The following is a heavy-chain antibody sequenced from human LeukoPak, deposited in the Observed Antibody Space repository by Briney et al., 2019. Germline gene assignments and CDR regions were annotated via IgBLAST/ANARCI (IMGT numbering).Heavy chain of an antibody. D-gene: IGHD3-10*01. CDR3: ASMAWGSGSYHDY. J-gene: IGHJ4*02. CDR1: GGSFSGYY. CDR2: INHSGST. Sequence: SETLSLTCAVYGGSFSGYYWSWIRQPPGKGLEWIGEINHSGSTNYNPSLKSRVTISVDTSKNQFSLKLSSVTAADTAVYYCASMAWGSGSYHDYWGQGTLVTVSS. V-gene: IGHV4-34*01.